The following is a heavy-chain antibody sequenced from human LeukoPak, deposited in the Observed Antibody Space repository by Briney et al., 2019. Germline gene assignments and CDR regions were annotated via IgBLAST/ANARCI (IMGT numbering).Heavy chain of an antibody. CDR1: GFAFSDYY. CDR2: ISSSGSTI. CDR3: ASRFSSNWYWANDY. Sequence: PGGSLRLSCAASGFAFSDYYMSWIRQAPGKGLEWISYISSSGSTIYYADSVKGRFTISRGNARNSLFLQMNSLRAEDTAVYYYASRFSSNWYWANDYWGQGALVSVSS. D-gene: IGHD6-13*01. J-gene: IGHJ4*02. V-gene: IGHV3-11*01.